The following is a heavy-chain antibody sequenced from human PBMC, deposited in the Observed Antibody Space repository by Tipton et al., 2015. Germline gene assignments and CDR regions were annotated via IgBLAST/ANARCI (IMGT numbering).Heavy chain of an antibody. CDR3: ACQDYDILTRDYQTVDS. CDR1: AYSISTDYY. CDR2: ISHSGST. J-gene: IGHJ4*02. D-gene: IGHD3-9*01. V-gene: IGHV4-38-2*01. Sequence: TLSLTCAVSAYSISTDYYWGWIRQPPGKGLEWIGTISHSGSTYYNPSLKSRFTISADTSKNQFSLKLSSVTAADTAVYYCACQDYDILTRDYQTVDSWGQGTLVTVSS.